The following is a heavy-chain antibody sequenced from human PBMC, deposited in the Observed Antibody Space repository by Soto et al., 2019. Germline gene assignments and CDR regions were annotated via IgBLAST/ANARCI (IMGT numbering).Heavy chain of an antibody. D-gene: IGHD3-3*01. CDR3: ARSRRGGAIFGVVRWYFDY. Sequence: KTSETLSLTCAVYGGSFSGYYWSWIRQPPGKGLEWIGEINHSGSTNYNPSLKSRVTISVDTSKNQFSLKLSSVTAADTAVYYCARSRRGGAIFGVVRWYFDYWGQGTLVTVSS. CDR2: INHSGST. J-gene: IGHJ4*02. CDR1: GGSFSGYY. V-gene: IGHV4-34*01.